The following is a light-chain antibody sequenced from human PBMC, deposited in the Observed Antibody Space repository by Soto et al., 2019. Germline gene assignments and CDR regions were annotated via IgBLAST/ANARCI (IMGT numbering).Light chain of an antibody. Sequence: EIVLTQSPATLSLSPGERATLSCRASQSVSSYLAWYQQKPGQAPRLLIYDASNRATGIPARFSGSGSGTDFTLTISSLELEVFAVYYCQQRSNWSLTFGGGTKGEIK. CDR3: QQRSNWSLT. CDR1: QSVSSY. J-gene: IGKJ4*01. V-gene: IGKV3-11*01. CDR2: DAS.